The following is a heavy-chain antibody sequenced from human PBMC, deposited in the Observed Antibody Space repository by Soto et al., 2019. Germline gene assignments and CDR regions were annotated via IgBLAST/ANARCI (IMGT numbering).Heavy chain of an antibody. Sequence: GGSLRLSCAASGFTFSSYSMNWVRQAPGKGLEWVSSISSSSSSYIYYADSVKGRFTISRDNAKNSLYLQMNSLRAEDTAVYYCARDIASEHYAFDIWGQGTMVTVSS. CDR3: ARDIASEHYAFDI. V-gene: IGHV3-21*01. CDR1: GFTFSSYS. D-gene: IGHD3-16*02. CDR2: ISSSSSSYI. J-gene: IGHJ3*02.